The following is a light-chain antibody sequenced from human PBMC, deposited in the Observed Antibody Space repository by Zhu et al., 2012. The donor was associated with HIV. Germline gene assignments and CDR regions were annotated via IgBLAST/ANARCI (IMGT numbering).Light chain of an antibody. J-gene: IGKJ1*01. CDR1: QGISNY. V-gene: IGKV1-27*01. Sequence: DIQMTQSPSSLSASVGDRVTITCRASQGISNYLAWYQQEAGKVKLLIYGASTLQSGVPSRFSGSGSGTDFTLTISSLQPEDVAIYYCQKYNXVPKTFGQGTKVEIK. CDR3: QKYNXVPKT. CDR2: GAS.